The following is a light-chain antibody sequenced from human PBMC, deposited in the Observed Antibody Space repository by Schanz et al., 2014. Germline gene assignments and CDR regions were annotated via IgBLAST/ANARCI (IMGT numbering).Light chain of an antibody. CDR3: QQYYDTPWT. Sequence: DIVMTQSPDSLAVSLGERATINCKSSQSVLYTSNNKNYLAWYQHKPGQPPKLLIYWASTRESGVPDRFSGSGSGTDFTLTISSLQAGDVAVYYCQQYYDTPWTFGQGTRVEIK. CDR1: QSVLYTSNNKNY. V-gene: IGKV4-1*01. J-gene: IGKJ1*01. CDR2: WAS.